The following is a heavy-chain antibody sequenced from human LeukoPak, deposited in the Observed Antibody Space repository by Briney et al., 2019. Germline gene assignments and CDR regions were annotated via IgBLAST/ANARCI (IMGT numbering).Heavy chain of an antibody. V-gene: IGHV4-59*01. D-gene: IGHD5-18*01. CDR2: IYYSGST. CDR3: ARADTAMAEPFDY. J-gene: IGHJ4*02. CDR1: GGSISSYY. Sequence: PSETLSLTCTVSGGSISSYYRSWIRQPPGKGLKWIGYIYYSGSTNYNPSLKSRVTISVDTSKNQFSLKLSSVTAADTAVYYCARADTAMAEPFDYWGQGTLVTVSS.